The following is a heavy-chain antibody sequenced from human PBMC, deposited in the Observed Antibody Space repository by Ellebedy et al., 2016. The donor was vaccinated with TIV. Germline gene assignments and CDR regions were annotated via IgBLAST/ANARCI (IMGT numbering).Heavy chain of an antibody. CDR3: ARLKMYVSPFYAMDV. Sequence: GGSLRLSCAASGFTFSSYVMSWVRQAPGKGLEWVSTISGIGVSTYYADPVKGRFTISRDHSKNTLYLQMNSLRADDTALYYCARLKMYVSPFYAMDVWGQGTAVTVSS. J-gene: IGHJ6*02. V-gene: IGHV3-23*01. D-gene: IGHD2-8*01. CDR1: GFTFSSYV. CDR2: ISGIGVST.